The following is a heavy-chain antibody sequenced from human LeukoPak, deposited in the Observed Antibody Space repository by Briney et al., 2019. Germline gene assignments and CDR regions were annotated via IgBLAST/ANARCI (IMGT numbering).Heavy chain of an antibody. V-gene: IGHV3-7*01. CDR1: GFTFSSYW. CDR3: ARDDLDFWSGYPNYYYYYMDV. D-gene: IGHD3-3*01. J-gene: IGHJ6*03. CDR2: IKQDGSEK. Sequence: PGGTLRLSCAASGFTFSSYWMRWVRQAPGKGLEGVANIKQDGSEKYYVDSVRGRFTISRDNAKNSLYLQMNSLSAEDTAVYYCARDDLDFWSGYPNYYYYYMDVWGKGTTVTVSS.